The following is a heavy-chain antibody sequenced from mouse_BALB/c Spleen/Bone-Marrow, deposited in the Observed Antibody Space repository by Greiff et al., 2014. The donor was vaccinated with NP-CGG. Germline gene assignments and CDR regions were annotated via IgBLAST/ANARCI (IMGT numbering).Heavy chain of an antibody. Sequence: EVQGVESGGGLVKPGGSLKLSCAASGFAFSSYDMSWVRQTPDTVKGRFTVSRDNGKNTLYVQMSSLRSEDTAMYYCARQHYYGSYAMDYWGQGTSVTVSS. CDR1: GFAFSSYD. D-gene: IGHD1-2*01. CDR3: ARQHYYGSYAMDY. J-gene: IGHJ4*01. V-gene: IGHV5-12-1*01.